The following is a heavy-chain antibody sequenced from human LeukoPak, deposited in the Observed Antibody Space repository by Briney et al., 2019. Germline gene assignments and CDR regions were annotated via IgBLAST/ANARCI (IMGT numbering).Heavy chain of an antibody. CDR3: AKDLTSSLWYYYYMDV. CDR1: GFTVSSNY. V-gene: IGHV3-53*05. D-gene: IGHD6-13*01. Sequence: PGGSLRLSCAASGFTVSSNYMSWVRQAPGKGLEWVSVFYSGGSTFYADFVKGRFTIARDNSKNTLYLQMNSLRAEDTAVYYCAKDLTSSLWYYYYMDVWGKGTTVIVPS. CDR2: FYSGGST. J-gene: IGHJ6*03.